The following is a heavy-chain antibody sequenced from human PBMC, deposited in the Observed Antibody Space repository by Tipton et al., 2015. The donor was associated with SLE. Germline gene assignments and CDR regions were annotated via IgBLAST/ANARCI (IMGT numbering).Heavy chain of an antibody. V-gene: IGHV3-21*01. CDR1: GFTFSSYS. Sequence: GSLRLSCAASGFTFSSYSMNWVRQAPGKGLEWVSSISSSSSYIYYADSVKGRFTISRDNAKNSLYLQMNSLRAEDTAVYYCAREPIRTYCGGDSYWGGDYWGQGTLVTVSS. CDR2: ISSSSSYI. D-gene: IGHD2-21*02. CDR3: AREPIRTYCGGDSYWGGDY. J-gene: IGHJ4*02.